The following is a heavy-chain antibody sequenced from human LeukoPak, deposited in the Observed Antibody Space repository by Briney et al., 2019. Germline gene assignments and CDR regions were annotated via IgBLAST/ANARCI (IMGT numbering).Heavy chain of an antibody. CDR2: ISYDGSNK. V-gene: IGHV3-30*18. CDR1: GFTFSSYG. J-gene: IGHJ6*02. D-gene: IGHD3-16*01. CDR3: AKDTLSGIYYYYGMDV. Sequence: GGSLGLSCAASGFTFSSYGMPWVRQAPGKGLEWVAVISYDGSNKYYVDSVKGRFTISRDNSKNTLYLQMNSLRAEDTALYYCAKDTLSGIYYYYGMDVWGQGTTVTVSS.